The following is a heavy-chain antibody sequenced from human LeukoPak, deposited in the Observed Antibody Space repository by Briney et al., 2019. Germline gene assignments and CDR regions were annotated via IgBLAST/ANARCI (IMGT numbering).Heavy chain of an antibody. D-gene: IGHD5-24*01. CDR3: AKDLGTRDGFDY. CDR2: ISGSGGST. V-gene: IGHV3-23*01. CDR1: GFTYSSYA. J-gene: IGHJ4*02. Sequence: TGGSLRLSCVASGFTYSSYAMSWVRQAPGKGLEWVSAISGSGGSTYYADSVKGRFTISRDNSKNTLYLQMNSLRAEDTAVYYCAKDLGTRDGFDYWGQGTLATVSS.